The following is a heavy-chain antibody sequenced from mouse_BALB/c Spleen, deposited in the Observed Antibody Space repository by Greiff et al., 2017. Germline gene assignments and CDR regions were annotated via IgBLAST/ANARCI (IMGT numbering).Heavy chain of an antibody. CDR1: GYTFTSYW. Sequence: QVQLQQSGAELARPGASVKLSCKASGYTFTSYWMQWVKQRPGQGLEWIGAIYPGDGDTRYTQKFKGKATLTADKSSSTAYMQLSSLASEDSAVYYCARSGITTATDYAMDYWGQGTSVTVSS. V-gene: IGHV1-87*01. CDR2: IYPGDGDT. J-gene: IGHJ4*01. D-gene: IGHD1-2*01. CDR3: ARSGITTATDYAMDY.